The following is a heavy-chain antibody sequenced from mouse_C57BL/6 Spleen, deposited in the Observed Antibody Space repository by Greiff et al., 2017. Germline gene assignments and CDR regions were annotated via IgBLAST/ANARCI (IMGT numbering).Heavy chain of an antibody. CDR2: IDPSDSYT. J-gene: IGHJ2*01. D-gene: IGHD1-1*01. CDR1: GYTFTSYW. Sequence: QVQLQQPGAELVMPGASVKLSCKASGYTFTSYWMHWVKQRPGQGLEWIGEIDPSDSYTNYNQKFKGKSTLTVDKSSSTAYMQLSSLTSEDSAVYYCASRTTVVDYWGQGTTLTVSS. CDR3: ASRTTVVDY. V-gene: IGHV1-69*01.